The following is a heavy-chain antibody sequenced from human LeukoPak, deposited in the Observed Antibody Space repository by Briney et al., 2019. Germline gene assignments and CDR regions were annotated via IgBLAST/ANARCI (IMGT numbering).Heavy chain of an antibody. CDR1: GGPISSNNW. V-gene: IGHV4-4*02. CDR2: IHHSGRT. CDR3: ARSPLRSPTYSSGWYSWAFDP. J-gene: IGHJ5*02. D-gene: IGHD6-19*01. Sequence: SETLSLTCVVSGGPISSNNWWSWIRQSPGQGLEGIGEIHHSGRTIYTPSLNSRFTISVDKPKSHFSLTLTSVTAADSAVYYSARSPLRSPTYSSGWYSWAFDPWGQGTLVTVSS.